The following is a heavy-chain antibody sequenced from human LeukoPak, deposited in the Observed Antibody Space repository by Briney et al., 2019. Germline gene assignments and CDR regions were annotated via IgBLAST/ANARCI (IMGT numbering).Heavy chain of an antibody. Sequence: SETLSLTCAVYGESFSGYYWSWIRQPPGKGLEWIGEINHSGSTNYNPSLKSRVMISVDTSKNQISLKLRSVTAADTAIYYCARVASRRLPPSYYYDRRNYFDYWGQGTLVTVSS. D-gene: IGHD3-22*01. CDR3: ARVASRRLPPSYYYDRRNYFDY. CDR2: INHSGST. V-gene: IGHV4-34*01. CDR1: GESFSGYY. J-gene: IGHJ4*02.